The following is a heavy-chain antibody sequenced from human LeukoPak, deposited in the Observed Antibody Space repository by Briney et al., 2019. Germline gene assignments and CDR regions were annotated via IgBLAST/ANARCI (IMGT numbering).Heavy chain of an antibody. D-gene: IGHD6-19*01. CDR3: ARIPHSSGWYHRTDYYYMDV. CDR2: IIPIFGTA. CDR1: GGTFSSYA. Sequence: SVKVSCKASGGTFSSYAISWVRQAPGQGLEWMGGIIPIFGTANYAQKFQGRVTITTDESTSTAYMELSSLRSEDTAVYYCARIPHSSGWYHRTDYYYMDVWGKGTTVTVSS. J-gene: IGHJ6*03. V-gene: IGHV1-69*05.